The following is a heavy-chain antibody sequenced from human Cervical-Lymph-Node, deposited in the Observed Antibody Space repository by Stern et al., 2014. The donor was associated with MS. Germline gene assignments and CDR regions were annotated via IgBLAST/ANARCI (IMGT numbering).Heavy chain of an antibody. CDR3: AHRDDWQLDFAY. Sequence: QITLQESGPTLVIPTQTLTLTCTFSGFSLTTNGVAVGWIRQPPGKALEWLALIYWDDDTRYSPSLKSRLTITKDTSKNQVLLTMTNVEPVDTATYYCAHRDDWQLDFAYWGQVILVTVSS. D-gene: IGHD6-6*01. CDR1: GFSLTTNGVA. J-gene: IGHJ4*02. V-gene: IGHV2-5*02. CDR2: IYWDDDT.